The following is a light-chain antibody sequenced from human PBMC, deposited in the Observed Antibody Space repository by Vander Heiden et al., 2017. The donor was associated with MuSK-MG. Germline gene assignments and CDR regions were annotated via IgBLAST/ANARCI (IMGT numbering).Light chain of an antibody. V-gene: IGKV1-39*01. CDR3: QQSFETLMST. CDR1: QNIGTY. CDR2: AAS. J-gene: IGKJ2*01. Sequence: LQLNQSPSSLSGSGGDTSPITFRANQNIGTYLNWYQQKPGKAPRALVFAASTLQNGVPSRFSGSGAGTEFTLTIISLQPEDVATYYCQQSFETLMSTFGKGTKLQI.